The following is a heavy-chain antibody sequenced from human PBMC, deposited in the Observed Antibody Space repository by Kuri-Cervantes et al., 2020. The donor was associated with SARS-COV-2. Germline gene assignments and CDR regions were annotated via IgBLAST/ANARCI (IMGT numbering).Heavy chain of an antibody. CDR2: IKSKTDGGTT. Sequence: GESLKISCAASGFTFSNAWMSWVRQAPGKGLEWVGRIKSKTDGGTTDYAAPVKGRFTISRDDSKNTLYLQMNSLKTEDTAVYYCAAAPWPYYYFDYWGQGTLVTVSS. CDR1: GFTFSNAW. J-gene: IGHJ4*02. CDR3: AAAPWPYYYFDY. D-gene: IGHD3-10*01. V-gene: IGHV3-15*01.